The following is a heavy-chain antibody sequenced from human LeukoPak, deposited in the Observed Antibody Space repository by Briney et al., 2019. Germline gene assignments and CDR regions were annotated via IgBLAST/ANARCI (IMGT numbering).Heavy chain of an antibody. D-gene: IGHD3-22*01. CDR1: GGAFSSYT. CDR3: ARDYYDSSGQFDY. Sequence: SVKVSCKASGGAFSSYTISWVRQAPGQGLEWMGRIIPILGIANYAQKFQGRVTITADKSTSTAYMELSSLRSEDTAVYYCARDYYDSSGQFDYWGQGTLVTVSS. CDR2: IIPILGIA. J-gene: IGHJ4*02. V-gene: IGHV1-69*04.